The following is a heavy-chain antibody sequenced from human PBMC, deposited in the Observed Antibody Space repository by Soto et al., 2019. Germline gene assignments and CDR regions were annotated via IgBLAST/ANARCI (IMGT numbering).Heavy chain of an antibody. J-gene: IGHJ5*02. V-gene: IGHV3-53*01. Sequence: GGSLRLSCAVSGFTVSNNYMSWVRQAPGKGLEGVSVIYSGGYTAYGDSVKGRFTISRDNSKNTLYLQMNSLRADDTAVYYCARGRDIGYYDSSGYYSDWFDPWGQGTLVTVSS. CDR3: ARGRDIGYYDSSGYYSDWFDP. CDR1: GFTVSNNY. CDR2: IYSGGYT. D-gene: IGHD3-22*01.